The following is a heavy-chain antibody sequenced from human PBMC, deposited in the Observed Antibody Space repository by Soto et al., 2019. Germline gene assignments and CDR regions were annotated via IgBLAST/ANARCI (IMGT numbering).Heavy chain of an antibody. CDR2: IYYSGST. J-gene: IGHJ6*02. Sequence: SETLSLTSTVSGGSISSYYWSWIRQPPGKGLEWIGYIYYSGSTNYNPSLKSRVTISVDTSKNQFSLKLSSVTAADTAVYYCARDHLWFGELPSIDYGMYVWGQGTTVTVSS. CDR3: ARDHLWFGELPSIDYGMYV. CDR1: GGSISSYY. D-gene: IGHD3-10*01. V-gene: IGHV4-59*01.